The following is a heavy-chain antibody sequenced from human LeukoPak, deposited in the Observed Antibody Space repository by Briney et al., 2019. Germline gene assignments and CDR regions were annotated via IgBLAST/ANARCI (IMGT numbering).Heavy chain of an antibody. D-gene: IGHD3-22*01. Sequence: SQTLSLTCAVSGGSISSGGYSWSWIRQPPGKGLEWIGYIYYSGSTYYNPSLKSRVTISVDTSKNQFSLKLSSVTAADTAVYYCAREAYYYDSSGQNTLGYWGQGTLVTVSS. J-gene: IGHJ4*02. V-gene: IGHV4-30-4*07. CDR2: IYYSGST. CDR3: AREAYYYDSSGQNTLGY. CDR1: GGSISSGGYS.